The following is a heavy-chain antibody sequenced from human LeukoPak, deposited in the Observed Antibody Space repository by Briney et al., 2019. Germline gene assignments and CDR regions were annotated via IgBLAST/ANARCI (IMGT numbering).Heavy chain of an antibody. CDR2: ISAYNGNT. CDR1: GYTFTSYG. J-gene: IGHJ4*02. CDR3: GRSYYDFWSGYYPGWYFDY. D-gene: IGHD3-3*01. Sequence: GASVKVSCKASGYTFTSYGISWVRQAPGQGLEWMGWISAYNGNTNYSQKLQERVAMTTDTSTSTPSMELRRLRSDDTAVYYCGRSYYDFWSGYYPGWYFDYWGQGTVVTVSS. V-gene: IGHV1-18*01.